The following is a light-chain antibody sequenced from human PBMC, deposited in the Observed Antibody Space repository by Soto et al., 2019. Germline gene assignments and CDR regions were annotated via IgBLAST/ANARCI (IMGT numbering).Light chain of an antibody. Sequence: EIVMTQSPATLSVSPGERATLSCRASQSVSSNLAWYQQKPGQAPRHLIYDASTRATGIPARFSGSGSGTEFTLTISSLQSEDFAVYYCQQYNNWPRTFGQGTKVDIK. CDR1: QSVSSN. V-gene: IGKV3-15*01. CDR2: DAS. J-gene: IGKJ1*01. CDR3: QQYNNWPRT.